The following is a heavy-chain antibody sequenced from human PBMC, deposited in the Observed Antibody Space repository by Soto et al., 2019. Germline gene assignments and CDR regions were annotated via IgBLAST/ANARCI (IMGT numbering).Heavy chain of an antibody. CDR3: ARRALPQCINGVCYKDGFWEY. CDR2: IYYSGTT. V-gene: IGHV4-31*01. CDR1: GGSVSSGGYY. J-gene: IGHJ4*02. D-gene: IGHD2-8*01. Sequence: SETLSLTCTVSGGSVSSGGYYWSWIRQHPGTGLEWIGYIYYSGTTYFNPSLKSQASISLDTSKNEFSLKLTSVTAADTAVYYCARRALPQCINGVCYKDGFWEYWGQGALVTVSS.